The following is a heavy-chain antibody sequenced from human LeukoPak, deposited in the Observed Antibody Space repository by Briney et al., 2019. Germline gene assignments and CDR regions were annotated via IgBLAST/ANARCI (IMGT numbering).Heavy chain of an antibody. Sequence: GGSLRLSCAASGFTFSSYWMHWVRQAPGKGLVWVSRLNSDGGSTSYADSVKGRFTISRDNAKNTLYLQMNSLRAEDTAVYYCARGAYGSGGYYNGVYWGQGTLVTVSS. J-gene: IGHJ4*02. CDR1: GFTFSSYW. D-gene: IGHD3-10*01. CDR3: ARGAYGSGGYYNGVY. CDR2: LNSDGGST. V-gene: IGHV3-74*01.